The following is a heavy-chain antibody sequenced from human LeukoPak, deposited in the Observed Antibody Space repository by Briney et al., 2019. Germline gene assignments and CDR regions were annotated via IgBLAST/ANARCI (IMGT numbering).Heavy chain of an antibody. Sequence: SESLSLTCTVSGGSFEHYLWSWIRQPPGKGREWIGYVYYSGSTDYSPSLKSRPTISADTTKNQFSLKLSSVTAADTAVYYCASHRRSHGSEYWGQRTLVTVSS. CDR2: VYYSGST. D-gene: IGHD3-10*01. V-gene: IGHV4-59*01. CDR1: GGSFEHYL. J-gene: IGHJ4*02. CDR3: ASHRRSHGSEY.